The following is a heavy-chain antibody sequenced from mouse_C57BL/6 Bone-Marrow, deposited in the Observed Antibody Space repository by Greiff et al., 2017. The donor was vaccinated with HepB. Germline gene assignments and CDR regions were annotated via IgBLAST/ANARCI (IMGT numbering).Heavy chain of an antibody. CDR1: GFTFSSYA. CDR2: ISSGGDYI. Sequence: EVQLVESGEGLVKPGGSLKLSCAASGFTFSSYAMSWVRQTPEKRLEWVAYISSGGDYIYYADTVKGQSTISRDNARNTLYLQMSSLKSEDTAMYYCTRDPWGYYFDYWGQGTTLTVSS. J-gene: IGHJ2*01. V-gene: IGHV5-9-1*02. CDR3: TRDPWGYYFDY. D-gene: IGHD4-1*01.